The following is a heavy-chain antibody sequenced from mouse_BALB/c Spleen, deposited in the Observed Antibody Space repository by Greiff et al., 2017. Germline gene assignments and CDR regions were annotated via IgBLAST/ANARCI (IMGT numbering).Heavy chain of an antibody. CDR1: GFAFSSYD. CDR2: ISSGGGST. V-gene: IGHV5-12-1*01. CDR3: ARQGYYGSSHYFDY. D-gene: IGHD1-1*01. Sequence: DVKLVESGGGLVKPGGSLKLSCAASGFAFSSYDMSWVRQTPEKRLEWVAYISSGGGSTYYPDTVKGRFTISRDNAKNTLYLQMSSLKSEDTAMYYCARQGYYGSSHYFDYWGQGTTLTVSS. J-gene: IGHJ2*01.